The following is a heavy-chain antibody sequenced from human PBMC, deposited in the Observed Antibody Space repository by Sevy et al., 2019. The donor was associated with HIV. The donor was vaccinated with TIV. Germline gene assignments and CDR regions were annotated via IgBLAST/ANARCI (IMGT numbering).Heavy chain of an antibody. CDR2: ISYDGSNK. CDR1: GFTFSSYA. J-gene: IGHJ4*02. Sequence: GGSLRLSCAASGFTFSSYAMLWVRQAPGKGLEWVAVISYDGSNKYYADSVKGRFTISRDNSKNTLYLQMNSLRAEDTAVYYCASPGGYSGYDPFDYWGQGTLVTVSS. CDR3: ASPGGYSGYDPFDY. D-gene: IGHD5-12*01. V-gene: IGHV3-30-3*01.